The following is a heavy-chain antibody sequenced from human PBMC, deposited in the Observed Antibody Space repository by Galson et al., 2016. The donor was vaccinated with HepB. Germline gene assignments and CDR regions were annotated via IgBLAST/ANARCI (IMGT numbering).Heavy chain of an antibody. Sequence: LSLTCTVSGGSLSTDDYFWNWIRQPPGKGLEWIAYIYSTGSTYYNPSLKSRVLISVDTSKSQFSLKLTSVTAADTAVYFCARGDTSMVGIDSWGQGSLVTVSS. D-gene: IGHD5-18*01. CDR2: IYSTGST. J-gene: IGHJ4*02. CDR1: GGSLSTDDYF. CDR3: ARGDTSMVGIDS. V-gene: IGHV4-30-4*01.